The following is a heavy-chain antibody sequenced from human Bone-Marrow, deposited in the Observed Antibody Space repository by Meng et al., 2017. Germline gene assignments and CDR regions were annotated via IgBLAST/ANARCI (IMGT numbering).Heavy chain of an antibody. D-gene: IGHD3-22*01. Sequence: ASVKVSCKASGYTFTSYGISWVRQAPGQGLEWMGWISAYNGNTNYAQKLQGRVTMTRNTSISTAYMELSSLRSEDTAVYYCLLRKDYYDTLLYGMDVWGQGTTVTVSS. CDR1: GYTFTSYG. CDR3: LLRKDYYDTLLYGMDV. CDR2: ISAYNGNT. J-gene: IGHJ6*02. V-gene: IGHV1-18*01.